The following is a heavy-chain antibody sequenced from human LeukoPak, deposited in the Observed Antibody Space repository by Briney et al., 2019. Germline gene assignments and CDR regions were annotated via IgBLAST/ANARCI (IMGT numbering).Heavy chain of an antibody. J-gene: IGHJ4*02. CDR1: GGSFSGYY. V-gene: IGHV4-34*01. Sequence: SETLSLTCAVYGGSFSGYYWSWIRQPPGKGLEWIGEINHRRSTNYNLSLKSRVTMSVDTSKNQFSLKLSSVTAADTAVYYCARLTGPSGSYYDYFDYWGQGTLVTVSS. D-gene: IGHD1-26*01. CDR2: INHRRST. CDR3: ARLTGPSGSYYDYFDY.